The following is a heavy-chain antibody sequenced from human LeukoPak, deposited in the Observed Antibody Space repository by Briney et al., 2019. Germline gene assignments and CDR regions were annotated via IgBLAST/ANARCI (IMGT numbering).Heavy chain of an antibody. CDR3: ARDLYYYDSSGYYYNNWFDP. J-gene: IGHJ5*02. Sequence: ASVKVSCKASGYTFTSYDINWVRQATGQGLEWMGWMNPNSGNTGYARKFQGRVTMTRNTSISTAYMELSSLRSEDTAVYYCARDLYYYDSSGYYYNNWFDPWGQGTLVTVSS. V-gene: IGHV1-8*01. D-gene: IGHD3-22*01. CDR1: GYTFTSYD. CDR2: MNPNSGNT.